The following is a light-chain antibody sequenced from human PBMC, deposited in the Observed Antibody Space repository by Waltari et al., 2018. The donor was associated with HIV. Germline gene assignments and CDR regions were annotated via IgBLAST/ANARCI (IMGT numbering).Light chain of an antibody. CDR3: SSFSSGPSLYI. CDR2: DFH. Sequence: SALIQPASVSASPGQSIPISSSASSLDSGLDHYFSCSQQFSGDAPKLIIYDFHKRPSGVSDRFSGSKSGNPASLTISGLQTDDEAGYFCSSFSSGPSLYIFGGGTQVSVL. V-gene: IGLV2-14*03. CDR1: SLDSGLDHY. J-gene: IGLJ1*01.